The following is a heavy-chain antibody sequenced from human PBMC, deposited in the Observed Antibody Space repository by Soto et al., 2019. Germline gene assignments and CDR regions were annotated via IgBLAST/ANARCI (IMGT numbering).Heavy chain of an antibody. D-gene: IGHD4-17*01. J-gene: IGHJ2*01. CDR3: ARGRGYGDSPGYFDL. V-gene: IGHV3-48*01. Sequence: EVQLVESGGGLVQPGGSLRLSCAASGFTFSSYSMNWVRQAPGKGLEWVSYISSSSSTIYYADSVKGRFTISRDNAKNSLYLQMNSLRAEDTAVYYCARGRGYGDSPGYFDLWGRGTLVTVSS. CDR2: ISSSSSTI. CDR1: GFTFSSYS.